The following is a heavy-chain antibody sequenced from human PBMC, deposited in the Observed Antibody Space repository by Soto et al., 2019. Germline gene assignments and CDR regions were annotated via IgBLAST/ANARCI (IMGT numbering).Heavy chain of an antibody. V-gene: IGHV3-15*01. CDR1: GFTFSNAW. Sequence: EVQLVESGGGLVKPGWSLRLSCAASGFTFSNAWMSWVRKAPGKGLEWVGRIKSKTDGGTTDYAAHVKGRLTISRDDSNNTLYLQMNSLKTEDTAVYYCTTDSGDYIYTWFDPWGQGTLVTVSS. CDR3: TTDSGDYIYTWFDP. J-gene: IGHJ5*02. CDR2: IKSKTDGGTT. D-gene: IGHD4-17*01.